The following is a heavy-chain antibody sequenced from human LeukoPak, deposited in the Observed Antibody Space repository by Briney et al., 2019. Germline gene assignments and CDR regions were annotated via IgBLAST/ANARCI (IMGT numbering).Heavy chain of an antibody. CDR1: GFSFSNHY. CDR3: TRVIVAVPGYFDYFDF. D-gene: IGHD6-19*01. CDR2: INEDGSNK. J-gene: IGHJ4*02. Sequence: GESLRLSCTASGFSFSNHYMRWIRQAPGKALEWVANINEDGSNKWHLGSVKGRFTVSRDNARNSLYLQMNSLRVEDTAVYYCTRVIVAVPGYFDYFDFWGQGVLVTVSS. V-gene: IGHV3-7*01.